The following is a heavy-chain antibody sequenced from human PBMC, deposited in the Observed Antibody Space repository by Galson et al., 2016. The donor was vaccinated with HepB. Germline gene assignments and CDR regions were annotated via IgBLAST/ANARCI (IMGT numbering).Heavy chain of an antibody. V-gene: IGHV3-74*01. J-gene: IGHJ5*02. D-gene: IGHD6-13*01. CDR3: SRGRNFAADT. CDR1: KFIFRGFW. Sequence: SLRLSCAVSKFIFRGFWMQWVRQAPGEGLKWVSRINGDGSTTVYADSVKGRFTISRDNAKSILFLQMTSLRAEDTAVYFCSRGRNFAADTWGQGTLVTVTS. CDR2: INGDGSTT.